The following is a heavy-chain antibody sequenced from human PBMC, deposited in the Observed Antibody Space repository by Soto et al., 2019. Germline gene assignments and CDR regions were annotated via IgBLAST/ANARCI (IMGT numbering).Heavy chain of an antibody. D-gene: IGHD1-1*01. J-gene: IGHJ4*02. Sequence: SETLSLTCSVSGFAISRGYYWSWVRQPPGKGLEWIGSIYPSVSSYHNPSLATRLRLSIDTSKNQFTLNLTSVTAADTALYFCAREKVGTTFFHNSGQGIQVTVSS. CDR3: AREKVGTTFFHN. V-gene: IGHV4-38-2*02. CDR2: IYPSVSS. CDR1: GFAISRGYY.